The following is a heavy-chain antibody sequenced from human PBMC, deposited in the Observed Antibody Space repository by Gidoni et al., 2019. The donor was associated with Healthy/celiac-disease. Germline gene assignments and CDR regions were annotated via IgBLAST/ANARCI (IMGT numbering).Heavy chain of an antibody. CDR1: GFTFSNAW. CDR3: TTAHLKGPDAFDI. Sequence: EVQLVESGGGLVKPGGSLRLSCAASGFTFSNAWMSWVRQAPGKGLEWVGRIKRKTDGGTTDYAAPVKGRFTISRDDSKNTLYLQMNSLKTEDTAVYYCTTAHLKGPDAFDIWGQGTMVTVSS. J-gene: IGHJ3*02. V-gene: IGHV3-15*01. CDR2: IKRKTDGGTT.